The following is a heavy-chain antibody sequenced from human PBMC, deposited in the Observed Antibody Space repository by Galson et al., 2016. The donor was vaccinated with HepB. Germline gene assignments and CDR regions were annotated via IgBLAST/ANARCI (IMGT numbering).Heavy chain of an antibody. V-gene: IGHV3-11*04. CDR3: ARDNTYGSGKVGDV. CDR2: IGSSGTTI. CDR1: GFTFSDYY. Sequence: SLRLSCAASGFTFSDYYMSWIRQAPGKGLEWVSYIGSSGTTIYYAESVKGRFTISRANAKNSLYLQMNSLRAEDTAVYYCARDNTYGSGKVGDVWGQGTTVTVSS. J-gene: IGHJ6*02. D-gene: IGHD3-10*01.